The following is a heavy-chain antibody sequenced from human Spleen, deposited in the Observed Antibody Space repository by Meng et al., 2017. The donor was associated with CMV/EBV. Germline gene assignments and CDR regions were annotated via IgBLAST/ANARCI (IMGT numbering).Heavy chain of an antibody. V-gene: IGHV4-31*02. CDR1: IPSGRDL. Sequence: IPSGRDLWPWLLQSPAQGLEWLGHLYSSGDTLYTPSLKSRFAISLDASKTQFSLKLTSVTAADTAIYFCAREISMIRGIVTSVFDSWGQGTLVTVSS. CDR3: AREISMIRGIVTSVFDS. CDR2: LYSSGDT. D-gene: IGHD3-10*01. J-gene: IGHJ4*02.